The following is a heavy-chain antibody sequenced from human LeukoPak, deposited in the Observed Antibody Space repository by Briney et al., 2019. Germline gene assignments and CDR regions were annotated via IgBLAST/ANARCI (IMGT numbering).Heavy chain of an antibody. Sequence: ASVKVSCKTSGGSFGTYAFSWVRQTPGQGLELMGEIIPILGSEDYAQKFQGRVTITADESSRTVSMEVRSLRSEDTAVYYCAREFLRTGIVGNYGMDVWGQGTTVTVSS. D-gene: IGHD1-26*01. CDR3: AREFLRTGIVGNYGMDV. CDR1: GGSFGTYA. V-gene: IGHV1-69*13. J-gene: IGHJ6*02. CDR2: IIPILGSE.